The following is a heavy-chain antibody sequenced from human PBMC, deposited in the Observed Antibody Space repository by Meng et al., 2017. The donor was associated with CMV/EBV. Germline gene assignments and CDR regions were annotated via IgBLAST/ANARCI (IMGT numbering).Heavy chain of an antibody. CDR3: ARGGIAAAGPFDY. D-gene: IGHD6-13*01. CDR2: INHSGST. Sequence: QVRRQQWGAGSLKSSETLSLPCAVYGGSFSGYYWSWIRQPPGKGLEWIGEINHSGSTNYNPSLKSRVTISVDTSKNQFSLKLSSVTAADTAVYYCARGGIAAAGPFDYWGQGTLVTVSS. CDR1: GGSFSGYY. J-gene: IGHJ4*02. V-gene: IGHV4-34*01.